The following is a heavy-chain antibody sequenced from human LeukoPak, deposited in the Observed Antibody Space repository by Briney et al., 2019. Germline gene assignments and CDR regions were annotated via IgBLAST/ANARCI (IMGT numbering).Heavy chain of an antibody. Sequence: GGSLRLSCAASGFTFSGYWMGWVRQAPGKGLEWVANIKQDGSEKSYVESVKGRFTISRDNAKKSLYLQMNNLRAEDTAVYYCALDYDTSGYSHWGQGALVTVSS. CDR1: GFTFSGYW. V-gene: IGHV3-7*01. CDR2: IKQDGSEK. CDR3: ALDYDTSGYSH. D-gene: IGHD3-22*01. J-gene: IGHJ4*02.